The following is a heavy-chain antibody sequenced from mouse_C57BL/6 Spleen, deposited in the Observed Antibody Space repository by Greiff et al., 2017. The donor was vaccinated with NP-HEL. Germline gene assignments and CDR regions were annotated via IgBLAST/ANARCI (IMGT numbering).Heavy chain of an antibody. CDR2: INPNNGGT. CDR1: GYTFTDYN. D-gene: IGHD1-1*01. J-gene: IGHJ3*01. V-gene: IGHV1-22*01. CDR3: ARGGYGSSYDWFAY. Sequence: VQLKQSGPELVKPGASVKMSCKASGYTFTDYNMHWVKQSHGKSLEWIGYINPNNGGTSYNQKFKGKATLTVNKSSSTAYMELRSLTSEDSAVYYCARGGYGSSYDWFAYWGQGTLVTVSA.